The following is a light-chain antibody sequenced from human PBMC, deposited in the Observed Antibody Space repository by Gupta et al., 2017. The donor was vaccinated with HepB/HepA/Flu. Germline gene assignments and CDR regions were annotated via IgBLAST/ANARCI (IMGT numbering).Light chain of an antibody. V-gene: IGKV3-11*01. CDR2: DAS. CDR3: QQRSNWPPLT. Sequence: DIVLTQSPATLSLSPGERATLSCRASQSVSSYLAWYQQKPGQAPRLLIYDASNRATGIPARFSGSGCGTDFTLTISSREPEDFAVYYCQQRSNWPPLTFGGGTKVEIK. CDR1: QSVSSY. J-gene: IGKJ4*01.